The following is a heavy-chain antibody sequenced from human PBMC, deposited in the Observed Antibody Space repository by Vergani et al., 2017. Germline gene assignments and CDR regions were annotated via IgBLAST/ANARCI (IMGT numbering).Heavy chain of an antibody. Sequence: EVQLVESGGGLVKPGGSLRLSCAASGFTFSSYSMNWVRQAPGKGLEWVSSINSSTSYLYYADSVKGRFTISRDNAKTSLYLQMNSLVAEDTAVYYCAGDRVVDYDILTGYYKDSYYYGMDVWGK. CDR2: INSSTSYL. V-gene: IGHV3-21*01. D-gene: IGHD3-9*01. CDR3: AGDRVVDYDILTGYYKDSYYYGMDV. J-gene: IGHJ6*04. CDR1: GFTFSSYS.